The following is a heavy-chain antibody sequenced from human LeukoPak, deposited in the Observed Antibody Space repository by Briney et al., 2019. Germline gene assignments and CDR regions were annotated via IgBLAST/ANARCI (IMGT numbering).Heavy chain of an antibody. V-gene: IGHV3-48*01. Sequence: GRSLRLSCAASGFTFNTYTMNWVRQAPGKGLEWVSYISGSSGIIDYADSVRGRFTISRDNAKNSLYLQINSLRVEDTAVYYCIVFGDSNHWGQGTLVTVSS. J-gene: IGHJ5*02. D-gene: IGHD4-17*01. CDR2: ISGSSGII. CDR3: IVFGDSNH. CDR1: GFTFNTYT.